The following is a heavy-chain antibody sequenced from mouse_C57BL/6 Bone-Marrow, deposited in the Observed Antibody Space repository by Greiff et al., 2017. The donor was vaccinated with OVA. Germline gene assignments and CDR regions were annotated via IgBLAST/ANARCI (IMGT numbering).Heavy chain of an antibody. CDR2: IYPGDGDT. Sequence: VQLQQSGPELVKPGASVKISCKASGYAFSSSWMNWVKQRPGKGLEWIGRIYPGDGDTNYNGKFKGKATLTADKSSSTAYMQLSSLTSEDSAVYFCARSRLRDYWGQGTTLTVSS. CDR1: GYAFSSSW. J-gene: IGHJ2*01. D-gene: IGHD1-1*01. V-gene: IGHV1-82*01. CDR3: ARSRLRDY.